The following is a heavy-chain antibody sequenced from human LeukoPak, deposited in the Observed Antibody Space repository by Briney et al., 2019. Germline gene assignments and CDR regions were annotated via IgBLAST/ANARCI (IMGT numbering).Heavy chain of an antibody. CDR3: ARDRSGNGYFDY. CDR1: GFTFSSYA. D-gene: IGHD3-10*01. CDR2: ISYDGSNK. J-gene: IGHJ4*02. Sequence: GGSLRLSCAASGFTFSSYAMHWVRQAPGKGLERVAVISYDGSNKYYADSVKGRFTISRDNSKNTLYLQMNSLRAEDTAVYYCARDRSGNGYFDYWGQGTLVTVSS. V-gene: IGHV3-30*04.